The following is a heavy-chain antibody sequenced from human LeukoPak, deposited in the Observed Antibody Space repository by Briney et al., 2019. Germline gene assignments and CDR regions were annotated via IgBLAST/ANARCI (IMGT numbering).Heavy chain of an antibody. V-gene: IGHV3-15*01. Sequence: GGSLRLSCAASGFTFSNAWMSWVRQAPGKGLEWVARIKSKTDGGTTDYAAPVKGRFTISRDDSKNTLYLQMNSLKTEDTAVYYCTTTAVADLGFDYWGQGTLVTVSS. J-gene: IGHJ4*02. D-gene: IGHD6-19*01. CDR2: IKSKTDGGTT. CDR3: TTTAVADLGFDY. CDR1: GFTFSNAW.